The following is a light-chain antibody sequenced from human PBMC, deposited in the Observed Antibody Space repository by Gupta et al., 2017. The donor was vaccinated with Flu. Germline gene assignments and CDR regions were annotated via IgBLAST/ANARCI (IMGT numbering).Light chain of an antibody. V-gene: IGKV3-20*01. J-gene: IGKJ4*01. CDR3: QQYGNLPLT. Sequence: IVLTQSPDFLALSPGERATLACRASQSVANRFLAWYQQKPGQAPRLLIAAASSRATDIPDKFSGCGSGTDFTLTISRLEPEDSAVYYCQQYGNLPLTFGGGTKVEIK. CDR2: AAS. CDR1: QSVANRF.